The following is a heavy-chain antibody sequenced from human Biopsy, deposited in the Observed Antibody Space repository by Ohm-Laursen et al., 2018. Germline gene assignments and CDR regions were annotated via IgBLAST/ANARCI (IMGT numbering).Heavy chain of an antibody. D-gene: IGHD6-19*01. CDR2: IITVSETA. CDR1: AGAFTNYA. J-gene: IGHJ6*02. CDR3: VAYPSSGFFENNDDFAMDV. V-gene: IGHV1-69*01. Sequence: GPSVKVSCKASAGAFTNYAINWARQAPGHGLEWKGGIITVSETAGYAERFQGRVTITADVTTTTAYMDLSGLRCEDTAVYYCVAYPSSGFFENNDDFAMDVRGQGTTVIVSS.